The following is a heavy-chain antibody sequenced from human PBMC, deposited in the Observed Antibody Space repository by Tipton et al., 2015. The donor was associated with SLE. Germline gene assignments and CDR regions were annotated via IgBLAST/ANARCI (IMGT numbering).Heavy chain of an antibody. J-gene: IGHJ6*03. CDR3: ARATVGDMDV. V-gene: IGHV4-34*01. Sequence: TLSLTCAVYGGSFSVYYFSWIRQPPGKGLEWIGEINHSGSTNYNPSLKSRVTISVDTSKNQFSLKLSSVTAADTAVYYCARATVGDMDVWGKGTTVTVSS. CDR1: GGSFSVYY. D-gene: IGHD3-16*01. CDR2: INHSGST.